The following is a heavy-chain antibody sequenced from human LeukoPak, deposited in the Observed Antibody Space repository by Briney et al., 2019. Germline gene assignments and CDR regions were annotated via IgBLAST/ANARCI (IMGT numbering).Heavy chain of an antibody. V-gene: IGHV4-34*01. D-gene: IGHD6-19*01. CDR2: INHSGST. J-gene: IGHJ4*02. Sequence: SETLSLTCAVYVGSFSGYYWSWIRQPPGKGLEWIGEINHSGSTNYNPSLKSRVTISVDTSKNQFSLKLSSVTAADTAVYYCARVVRGYSSGWYSSLDYWGQGTLVTVSS. CDR1: VGSFSGYY. CDR3: ARVVRGYSSGWYSSLDY.